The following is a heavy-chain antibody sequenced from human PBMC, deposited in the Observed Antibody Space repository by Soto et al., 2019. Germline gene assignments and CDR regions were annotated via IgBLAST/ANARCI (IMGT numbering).Heavy chain of an antibody. J-gene: IGHJ3*02. Sequence: SETLSLTCTVSGGSISSGGYYWSWIRQHPGKGLEWIGYIYYSGSTYYNKSLKSRVTISVDTSKNQISLKLSSVTAADTAVYYCARDTTLGYCSSTSCPMTVGVRAFDIWGQGTMVT. V-gene: IGHV4-31*03. CDR3: ARDTTLGYCSSTSCPMTVGVRAFDI. CDR2: IYYSGST. CDR1: GGSISSGGYY. D-gene: IGHD2-2*01.